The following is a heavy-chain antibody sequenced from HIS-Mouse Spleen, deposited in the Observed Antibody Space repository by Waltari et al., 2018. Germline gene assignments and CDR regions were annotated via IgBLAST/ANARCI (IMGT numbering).Heavy chain of an antibody. J-gene: IGHJ4*02. V-gene: IGHV3-53*02. D-gene: IGHD3-10*01. CDR2: IYSGGST. CDR3: ARHYYYGSGSYYFDY. Sequence: EVQLVETGGGLLQPGGSLRLSCAASGFPVSSHYMSLVRPAPGKGLEWVSVIYSGGSTYYADSVKGRFTISRDNSKNTLYLQMNSLRAEDTAVYYCARHYYYGSGSYYFDYWGQGTLVTVSS. CDR1: GFPVSSHY.